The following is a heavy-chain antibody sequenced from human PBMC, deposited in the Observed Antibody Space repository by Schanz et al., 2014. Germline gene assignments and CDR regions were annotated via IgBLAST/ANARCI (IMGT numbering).Heavy chain of an antibody. CDR1: GFTFSSYS. J-gene: IGHJ4*02. Sequence: EVQLVESGGGLVQPGGSLRLSCAASGFTFSSYSMNWVRQAPGKGLEWVSYISSSSSTRYYADSMKGRFTVSRDNAENALYLHMDSLRAEDTGLYFCARGGSGSHYRLDYWGQGTLVTVSS. CDR2: ISSSSSTR. CDR3: ARGGSGSHYRLDY. D-gene: IGHD1-26*01. V-gene: IGHV3-48*01.